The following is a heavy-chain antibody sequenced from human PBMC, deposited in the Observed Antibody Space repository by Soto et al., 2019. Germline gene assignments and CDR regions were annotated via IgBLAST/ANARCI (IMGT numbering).Heavy chain of an antibody. V-gene: IGHV3-23*01. CDR3: ARDASGGATPLPFCN. J-gene: IGHJ4*02. Sequence: GGSLRLSCAASGFTFSSDAMSWVRQAPGKGLEWVSSISGSGGRTFDADCVKGRLTIYRDNSEKTMVLQMNSRMAEDTAIDYCARDASGGATPLPFCNWGQGTLVTVSS. CDR1: GFTFSSDA. CDR2: ISGSGGRT. D-gene: IGHD1-26*01.